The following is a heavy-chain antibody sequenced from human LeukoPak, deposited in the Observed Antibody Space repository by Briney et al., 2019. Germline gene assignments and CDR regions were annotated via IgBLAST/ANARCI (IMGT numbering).Heavy chain of an antibody. CDR2: IYTSGST. D-gene: IGHD5-18*01. Sequence: SETLSLTCTVSGGSISSYYWSWIRQPAGKGLEWIGRIYTSGSTNYNPSLKSRVTISVDTSKNQFSLKLSSVTAADTAVYYCARGGGIQLPYYWFDPWGQGTLVTVTS. CDR1: GGSISSYY. CDR3: ARGGGIQLPYYWFDP. J-gene: IGHJ5*02. V-gene: IGHV4-4*07.